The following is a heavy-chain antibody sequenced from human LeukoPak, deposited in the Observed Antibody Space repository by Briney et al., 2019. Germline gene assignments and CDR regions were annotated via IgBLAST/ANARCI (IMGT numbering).Heavy chain of an antibody. J-gene: IGHJ4*02. V-gene: IGHV3-23*01. Sequence: GGSLRLSCAASGFTFSSYAMSWVRQAPGKGLEWVSAISGSGDRTYYADSVKGRFTISRDNAWNSLYLQMNSLRAEDTAVYYCARDRLYGYGDHTFDYWGQGTLVTVSS. CDR2: ISGSGDRT. CDR3: ARDRLYGYGDHTFDY. D-gene: IGHD4-17*01. CDR1: GFTFSSYA.